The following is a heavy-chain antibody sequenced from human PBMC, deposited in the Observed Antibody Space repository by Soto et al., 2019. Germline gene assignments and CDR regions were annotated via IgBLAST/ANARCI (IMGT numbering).Heavy chain of an antibody. CDR1: GGSISNSNYY. CDR3: ARQIYDFVWGTYRTFYFDY. V-gene: IGHV4-39*01. D-gene: IGHD3-16*02. Sequence: SETLSLTCTVSGGSISNSNYYWGWIRQPPGKGLEWIGSIYYSGSTYYNPSLKSRVTISVDTSKNQFSLNLRSVTAADTAVYYCARQIYDFVWGTYRTFYFDYWGQGTLVTVSS. J-gene: IGHJ4*02. CDR2: IYYSGST.